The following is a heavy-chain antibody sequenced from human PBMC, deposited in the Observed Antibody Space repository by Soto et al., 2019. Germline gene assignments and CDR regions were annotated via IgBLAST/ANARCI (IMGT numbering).Heavy chain of an antibody. J-gene: IGHJ4*02. CDR3: ASRIAVDGVLGINY. V-gene: IGHV4-34*01. CDR1: GGSVSGYY. CDR2: INNSGST. D-gene: IGHD6-19*01. Sequence: QVQLQQWGARLLKPAETLSLTCAAYGGSVSGYYWSWIRQPPGKGLEWIGEINNSGSTNYNPSIKSRVTISVDTTRSPFSLELSSVTAADTAVYYCASRIAVDGVLGINYWGQGTLVTVSS.